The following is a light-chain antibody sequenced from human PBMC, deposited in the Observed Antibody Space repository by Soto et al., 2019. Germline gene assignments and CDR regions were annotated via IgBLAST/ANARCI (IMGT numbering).Light chain of an antibody. CDR3: QQGHNWPLT. Sequence: EIVMTQSPATLSVSPGERATLSCRASQSISTELAWYQQKPGQPPRLLIYSASTRATGVPARFTGSGSGSAFTLTIRGLQSEDFAVYYCQQGHNWPLTFGQGTRLEI. CDR2: SAS. CDR1: QSISTE. J-gene: IGKJ2*01. V-gene: IGKV3-15*01.